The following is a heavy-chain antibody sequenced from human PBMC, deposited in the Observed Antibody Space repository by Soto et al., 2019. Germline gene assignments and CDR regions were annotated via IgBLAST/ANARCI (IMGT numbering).Heavy chain of an antibody. D-gene: IGHD3-9*01. J-gene: IGHJ4*02. CDR1: GFTFSSYG. CDR2: MWYDGSNK. V-gene: IGHV3-33*01. Sequence: QVQLVESGGGVVQPGRSLRLSCAASGFTFSSYGTHWVRQAPGKGLEWVAVMWYDGSNKYYADSVKGRFTISRDNSKNTLYLQMNRLRAEDTAVYYCARGSEYYDILRGYGYYFDYWGQGTLVTVSS. CDR3: ARGSEYYDILRGYGYYFDY.